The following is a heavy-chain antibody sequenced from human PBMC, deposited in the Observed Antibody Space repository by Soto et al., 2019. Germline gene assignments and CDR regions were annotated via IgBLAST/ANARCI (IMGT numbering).Heavy chain of an antibody. D-gene: IGHD6-19*01. Sequence: SETLSLTCNMSGDSYSISTYSWSWIRQPPGKALQWIGFIYQSGVTSYNPSLASRVSISLDRSNNQCSLKLKSVTAADTAVYFCAGMPYTSGLRFDPWGPGTLVTVSS. J-gene: IGHJ5*02. CDR3: AGMPYTSGLRFDP. V-gene: IGHV4-30-2*01. CDR2: IYQSGVT. CDR1: GDSYSISTYS.